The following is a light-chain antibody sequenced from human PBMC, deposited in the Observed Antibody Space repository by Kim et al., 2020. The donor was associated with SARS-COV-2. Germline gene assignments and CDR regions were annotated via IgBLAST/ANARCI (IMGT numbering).Light chain of an antibody. Sequence: GKSVALSCPRRRGSLASDYVQWYQQRPGRAPTTVIYDDSQRPAGVADRFSGSIDSSSNSASVTIFGLKTEDGADYYCQSYDSSNQVFGGGTKLTVL. V-gene: IGLV6-57*03. CDR2: DDS. CDR3: QSYDSSNQV. CDR1: RGSLASDY. J-gene: IGLJ2*01.